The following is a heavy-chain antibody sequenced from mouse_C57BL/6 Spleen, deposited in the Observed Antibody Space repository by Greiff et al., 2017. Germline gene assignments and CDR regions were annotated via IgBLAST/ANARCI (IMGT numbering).Heavy chain of an antibody. CDR1: GYTFTDYY. CDR3: ARRRLRWYFDV. CDR2: INPNNGGT. Sequence: VQLQQSGPELVKPGASVKISCKASGYTFTDYYMNWVKQSHGKSLEWIGDINPNNGGTSYNQKFKGKATLTVDKSSSTAYMELRSLTSEDSAVYYCARRRLRWYFDVWGTGTTVTVSS. V-gene: IGHV1-26*01. J-gene: IGHJ1*03. D-gene: IGHD1-2*01.